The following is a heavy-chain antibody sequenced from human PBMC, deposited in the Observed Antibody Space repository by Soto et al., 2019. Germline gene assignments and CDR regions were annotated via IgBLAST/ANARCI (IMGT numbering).Heavy chain of an antibody. CDR3: ARGTTVTRRFMGYYGMDV. CDR1: GYTFTNYA. J-gene: IGHJ6*02. Sequence: ASVKVSCKASGYTFTNYAIHWVRQATGQGLEWMGWMNPNSGNTGYAQKFQGRVTMTRNTSISTSYMELSSLRSEDTAVYYCARGTTVTRRFMGYYGMDVWGQGTTVTVSS. D-gene: IGHD4-17*01. CDR2: MNPNSGNT. V-gene: IGHV1-8*02.